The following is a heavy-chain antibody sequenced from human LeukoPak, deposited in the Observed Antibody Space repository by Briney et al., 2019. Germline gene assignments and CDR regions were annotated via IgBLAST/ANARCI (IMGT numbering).Heavy chain of an antibody. J-gene: IGHJ5*02. D-gene: IGHD3-3*01. CDR2: IGISSGNP. V-gene: IGHV3-48*04. CDR3: AKAITVFGVVGPFDP. Sequence: GGSLRLSCAASGFTFSSYSMNWVRQAPGKGLEWISYIGISSGNPKYADSVKGRFTISRDNAKNSLYLQMNSLRAEDTALYYCAKAITVFGVVGPFDPWGQGTLVTVSS. CDR1: GFTFSSYS.